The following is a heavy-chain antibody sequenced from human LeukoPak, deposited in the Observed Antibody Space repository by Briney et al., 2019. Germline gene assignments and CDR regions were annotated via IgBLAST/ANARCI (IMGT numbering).Heavy chain of an antibody. D-gene: IGHD2-21*01. CDR2: IYYSGST. J-gene: IGHJ4*02. CDR1: GGSISSHY. Sequence: SETLSLTCTVSGGSISSHYWSWIRQPPGKGLEWIGYIYYSGSTNYNPSLKSRVTMSVVTSKNQFSLKLSSVTAADTAVYYCAREGEETYYFDYWGQGTLVTVSS. CDR3: AREGEETYYFDY. V-gene: IGHV4-59*11.